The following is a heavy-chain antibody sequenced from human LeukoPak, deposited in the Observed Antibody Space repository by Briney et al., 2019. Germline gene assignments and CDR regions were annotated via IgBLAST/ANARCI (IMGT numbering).Heavy chain of an antibody. CDR3: AKAGSGSYYFEGYYMDV. J-gene: IGHJ6*03. CDR1: GFTFSSYG. CDR2: IWYGGSNK. D-gene: IGHD3-10*01. Sequence: GRSLRLSCAASGFTFSSYGMHWVRQAPGKGLEWVAVIWYGGSNKYYADSVKGRFTISRDNSKNTLYLQMNSLRAEDTAVYYCAKAGSGSYYFEGYYMDVWGKGTTVTVSS. V-gene: IGHV3-30*18.